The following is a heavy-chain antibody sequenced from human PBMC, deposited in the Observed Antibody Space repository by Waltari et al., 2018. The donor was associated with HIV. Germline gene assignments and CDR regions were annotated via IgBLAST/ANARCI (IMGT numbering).Heavy chain of an antibody. CDR1: GFTFSSYW. CDR2: INGNGSIT. Sequence: EVQLVESGGGLVQPGGSLRLSCAASGFTFSSYWMHWVRQAPGKGLVWVYGINGNGSITSHADSVKGRFTISRDNARNTLYLQMNSLGAEDTAMYYCAKGGTSGYTFGFGRWGQGTLVTVSS. V-gene: IGHV3-74*01. CDR3: AKGGTSGYTFGFGR. D-gene: IGHD5-18*01. J-gene: IGHJ1*01.